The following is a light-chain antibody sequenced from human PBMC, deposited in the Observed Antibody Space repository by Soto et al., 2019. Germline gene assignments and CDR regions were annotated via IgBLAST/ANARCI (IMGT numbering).Light chain of an antibody. V-gene: IGKV4-1*01. Sequence: DIVMTQSPDSLAVSLGERATINCKSSQSVLYSSNNKNYLAWYRQKPGQPPKLLIYWASTPESGVPDRFSGSGSGTDFTLTISSLQAEDVAVYYCQQYYSTPLTFGGGTKVELK. CDR1: QSVLYSSNNKNY. J-gene: IGKJ4*01. CDR3: QQYYSTPLT. CDR2: WAS.